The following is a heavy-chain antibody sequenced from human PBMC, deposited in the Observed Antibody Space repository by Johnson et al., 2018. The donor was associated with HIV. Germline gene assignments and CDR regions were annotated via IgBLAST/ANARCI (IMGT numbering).Heavy chain of an antibody. CDR3: AKGSGGEADAFDI. Sequence: VQLVESGGGLVQPGRSLRLSCAASGFTFDDYAMHWVRQAPGKGLEWVSGISWNSGSIGYADSVKGRFTISRDNAKNSLSLQMNSLRAEDTALYYCAKGSGGEADAFDIWGQGTMVTVSS. CDR2: ISWNSGSI. D-gene: IGHD3-16*01. V-gene: IGHV3-9*01. J-gene: IGHJ3*02. CDR1: GFTFDDYA.